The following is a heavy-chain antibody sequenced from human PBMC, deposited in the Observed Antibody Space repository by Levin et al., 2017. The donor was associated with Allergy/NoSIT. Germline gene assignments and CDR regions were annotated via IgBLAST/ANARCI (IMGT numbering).Heavy chain of an antibody. CDR1: GFTFSSYG. Sequence: GGSLRLSCAASGFTFSSYGMHWVRQAPGKGLEWVAVISYDGSNKYYADSVKGRFTISRDNSKNTLYLQMNSLRAEDTAVYYCAKDKTKYCSSTSCSENYFDYWGQGTLVTVSS. CDR2: ISYDGSNK. J-gene: IGHJ4*02. V-gene: IGHV3-30*18. D-gene: IGHD2-2*01. CDR3: AKDKTKYCSSTSCSENYFDY.